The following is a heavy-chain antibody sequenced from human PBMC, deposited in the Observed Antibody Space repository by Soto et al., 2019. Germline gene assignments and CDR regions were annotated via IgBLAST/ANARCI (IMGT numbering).Heavy chain of an antibody. D-gene: IGHD3-22*01. CDR2: IKSKTDGGTT. CDR3: TTDPYDSSGYYPY. J-gene: IGHJ4*02. CDR1: RFTFSTYW. Sequence: GGSLRLSCAASRFTFSTYWMSWVRQAPGKGLEWVGRIKSKTDGGTTDYAAPVKGRFTISRDDSKNTLYLQMNSLKTEDTAVYYCTTDPYDSSGYYPYWGQGALVTVSS. V-gene: IGHV3-15*01.